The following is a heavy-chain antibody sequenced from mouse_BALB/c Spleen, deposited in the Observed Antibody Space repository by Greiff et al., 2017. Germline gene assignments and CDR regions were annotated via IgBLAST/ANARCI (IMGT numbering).Heavy chain of an antibody. CDR2: IDPANGNT. D-gene: IGHD1-1*01. V-gene: IGHV14-3*02. Sequence: VQLQQSGAELVKPGASVKLSCTASGFNIKDTYMHWVKQRPEQGLEWIGRIDPANGNTKSDPKFQGKATITADTSSNTAYLQRSSLTSEDTAVYYCARWYYGSSYWFDDWGQGTLVTVSA. CDR3: ARWYYGSSYWFDD. J-gene: IGHJ3*01. CDR1: GFNIKDTY.